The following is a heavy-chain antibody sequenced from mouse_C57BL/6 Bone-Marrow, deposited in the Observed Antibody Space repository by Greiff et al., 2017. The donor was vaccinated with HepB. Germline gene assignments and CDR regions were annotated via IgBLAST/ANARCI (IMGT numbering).Heavy chain of an antibody. J-gene: IGHJ3*01. Sequence: VQLQQSVAELVRPGASVKLSCTASGFNIKNTYMHWVKQRPEQGLEWIGRIDPANGNTKYAPKFQGKATITADTSSYTAYLQLSSLTSEDTAIYYCARGNYGSSYGFAYWGQGTLVTVSA. CDR3: ARGNYGSSYGFAY. D-gene: IGHD1-1*01. CDR2: IDPANGNT. V-gene: IGHV14-3*01. CDR1: GFNIKNTY.